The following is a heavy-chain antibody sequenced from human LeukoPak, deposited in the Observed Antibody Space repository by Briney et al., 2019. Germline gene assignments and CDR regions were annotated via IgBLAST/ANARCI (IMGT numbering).Heavy chain of an antibody. CDR1: GFTFSSYA. V-gene: IGHV3-30-3*01. CDR2: ISYDGSNK. CDR3: ARDYYDSSGYWTAGMDV. Sequence: PGGSLRLSCAASGFTFSSYAMPWVRQAPGKGLEWVAVISYDGSNKYYADSVKGRFTISRDNSKNTLYLQMNSLRAEDTAVYYCARDYYDSSGYWTAGMDVWGQGTTVTVSS. D-gene: IGHD3-22*01. J-gene: IGHJ6*02.